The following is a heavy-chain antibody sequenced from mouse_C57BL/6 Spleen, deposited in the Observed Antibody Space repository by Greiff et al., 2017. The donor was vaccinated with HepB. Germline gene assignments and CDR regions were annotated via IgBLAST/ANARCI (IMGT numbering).Heavy chain of an antibody. J-gene: IGHJ2*01. CDR1: GYTFTSYW. CDR2: IHPNSGST. Sequence: VKLQQPGAELVKPGASVKLPCKASGYTFTSYWMHWVKQRPGQGLEWIGMIHPNSGSTNYNEKFKSKATLTVDKSSSTAYMQLSSLTSEDSAVYYCARYTSSGTSFDYWGQGTTLTVSS. CDR3: ARYTSSGTSFDY. D-gene: IGHD4-1*01. V-gene: IGHV1-64*01.